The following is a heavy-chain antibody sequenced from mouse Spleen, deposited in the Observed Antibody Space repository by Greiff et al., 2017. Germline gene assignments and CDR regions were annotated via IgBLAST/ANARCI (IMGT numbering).Heavy chain of an antibody. CDR2: ISSGGGNT. J-gene: IGHJ4*01. Sequence: DVKLVESGGGLVKLGGSLKLSCAASGFTFSSYAMSWVRQTPEKRLEWVATISSGGGNTYHPDSVKGRFTISRDNAKNTLYLQMSSLKSEDTAMYYCARQGRGYYAMDYWGQGTSVTVSS. CDR1: GFTFSSYA. V-gene: IGHV5-9*04. CDR3: ARQGRGYYAMDY.